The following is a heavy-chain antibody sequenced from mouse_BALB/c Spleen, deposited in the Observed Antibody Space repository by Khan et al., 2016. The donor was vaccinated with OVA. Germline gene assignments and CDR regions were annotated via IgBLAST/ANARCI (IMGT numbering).Heavy chain of an antibody. CDR1: GYTFTTYW. J-gene: IGHJ3*01. V-gene: IGHV1-7*01. D-gene: IGHD2-3*01. CDR2: IDPSTGYI. Sequence: VQLQQSGAELAKPGASVKMSCKASGYTFTTYWMHWIKKRPGQGLEWIGYIDPSTGYIEYNQKFKDKATLTTDKSSTTAYMQLSSMTSEDSAVNYCTRRGLDGLFVYWGQGTLVTVSA. CDR3: TRRGLDGLFVY.